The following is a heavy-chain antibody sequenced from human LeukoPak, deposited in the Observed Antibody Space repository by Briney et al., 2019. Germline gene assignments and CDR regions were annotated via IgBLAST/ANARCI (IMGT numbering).Heavy chain of an antibody. V-gene: IGHV4-4*02. CDR3: AGLVGRYSSGLYYYYFDY. Sequence: SETLSLTCTVSGDSLNSLDLWSWVRQPPGKGLEWIGEMYLSGTTHSNPSVKSRVTISIDKSKNQFFLNLSSVTAADTAVYYCAGLVGRYSSGLYYYYFDYWGQGTLVTVSS. CDR2: MYLSGTT. CDR1: GDSLNSLDL. D-gene: IGHD3-22*01. J-gene: IGHJ4*02.